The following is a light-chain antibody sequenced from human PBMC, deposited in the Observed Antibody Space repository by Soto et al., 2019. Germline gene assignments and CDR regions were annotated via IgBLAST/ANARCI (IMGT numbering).Light chain of an antibody. CDR2: KAS. Sequence: DIQTTQAPSTLPGYVGDRVTITCRASQTISSWLAWYQQKPGKAPKLLIYKASTLKSGVPSRFSGSGSGTEFTLTISSLQPDDFVTYNGQHYNSYSEAFGQGTKVDIK. CDR3: QHYNSYSEA. CDR1: QTISSW. V-gene: IGKV1-5*03. J-gene: IGKJ1*01.